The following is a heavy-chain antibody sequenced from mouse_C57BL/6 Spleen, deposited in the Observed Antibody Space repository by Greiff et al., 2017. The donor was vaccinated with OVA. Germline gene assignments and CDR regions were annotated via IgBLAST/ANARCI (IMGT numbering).Heavy chain of an antibody. CDR3: AKHETGLRRGAMDY. V-gene: IGHV2-9*01. D-gene: IGHD2-4*01. CDR2: IWGGGST. Sequence: QVQLQQSGPGLVAPSQSLSITCTVSGFSLTSYGVDWVRQPPGTGLEWLGVIWGGGSTNYNSALMSSLSIRKDNYTSQFFLKMNSLQTEDTAMYYCAKHETGLRRGAMDYGGQGTSVTVSS. J-gene: IGHJ4*01. CDR1: GFSLTSYG.